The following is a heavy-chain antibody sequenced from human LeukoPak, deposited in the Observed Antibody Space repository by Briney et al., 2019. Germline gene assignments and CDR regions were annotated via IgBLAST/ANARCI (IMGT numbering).Heavy chain of an antibody. CDR2: INPKSGGT. D-gene: IGHD3-22*01. CDR1: GYTFTGYY. V-gene: IGHV1-2*02. CDR3: ARSGLYYYDSSGLYDY. Sequence: ASVKVSCKASGYTFTGYYMHWVRQAPGQGLEWMGWINPKSGGTNYAQKFQGRVTMTRDTSISTAYMELSRLRSDDTAVYYCARSGLYYYDSSGLYDYWGQGTLVTVSS. J-gene: IGHJ4*02.